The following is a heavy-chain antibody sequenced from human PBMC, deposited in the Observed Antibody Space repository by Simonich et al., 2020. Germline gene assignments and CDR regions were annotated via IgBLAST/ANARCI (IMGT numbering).Heavy chain of an antibody. CDR2: IIPILGNA. CDR1: GGTFSSYA. V-gene: IGHV1-69*09. D-gene: IGHD3-10*01. Sequence: QVQLVQSGAEVKKPGSSVKVSCKASGGTFSSYAISWVRQAPGQGLEWIGRIIPILGNANYAQQCQGRVTITADKSTSTAYMELSSLRSEDTAVYYCARTNTMRELDTMVRGVDYFDYWGQGTLVTVSS. J-gene: IGHJ4*02. CDR3: ARTNTMRELDTMVRGVDYFDY.